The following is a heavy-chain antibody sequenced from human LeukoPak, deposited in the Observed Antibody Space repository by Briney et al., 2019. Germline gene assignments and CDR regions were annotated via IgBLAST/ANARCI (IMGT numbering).Heavy chain of an antibody. CDR1: GFTFSSYA. J-gene: IGHJ4*02. D-gene: IGHD5-18*01. Sequence: GGSLRLSCAASGFTFSSYAMNWVRQAPGKGLEWVSAVSGSGGGTFYADSVKGRFTISRDNSKDTVYLLMNSLRAEDTAEYYCAKVAHTGVVGTGPFDYWGQGALVTVSS. V-gene: IGHV3-23*01. CDR2: VSGSGGGT. CDR3: AKVAHTGVVGTGPFDY.